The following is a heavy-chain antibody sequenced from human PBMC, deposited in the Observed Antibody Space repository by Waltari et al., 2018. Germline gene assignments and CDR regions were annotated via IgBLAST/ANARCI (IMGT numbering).Heavy chain of an antibody. J-gene: IGHJ5*02. Sequence: QLQLQESGPGLVKPSETLSLTCTVSGGSISSSSYYWGWIRQPPGKGLEWIGSSYYSGSHSYNPSLKSRVTISVDTSKNQFTLKLSSVTAADTAVYYCADAHYSSSWYGGNWFDPWGQGTLVTVSS. CDR3: ADAHYSSSWYGGNWFDP. CDR2: SYYSGSH. CDR1: GGSISSSSYY. V-gene: IGHV4-39*01. D-gene: IGHD6-13*01.